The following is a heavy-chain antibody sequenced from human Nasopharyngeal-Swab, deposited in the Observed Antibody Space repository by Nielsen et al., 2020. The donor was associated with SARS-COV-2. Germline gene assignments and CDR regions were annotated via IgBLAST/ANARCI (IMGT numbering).Heavy chain of an antibody. CDR1: GFSLSNARMG. CDR2: IFSNDEK. D-gene: IGHD6-19*01. CDR3: ARVRGSGWYWWFDP. J-gene: IGHJ5*02. Sequence: SGPTLVKPTETFTLTCTVSGFSLSNARMGVSWIRQPPGKALEWLAHIFSNDEKSYSTSLKSRLTISKDTSKSQVVLTMTNMDPVDTATYYCARVRGSGWYWWFDPWGQGTLVTVSS. V-gene: IGHV2-26*01.